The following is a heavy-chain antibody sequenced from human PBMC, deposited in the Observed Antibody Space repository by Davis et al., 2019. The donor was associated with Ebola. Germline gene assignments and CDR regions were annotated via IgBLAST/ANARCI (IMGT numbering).Heavy chain of an antibody. CDR1: GFTFSSYG. CDR3: AGRYYYDNSAFYPFHY. CDR2: ISYDGSNK. D-gene: IGHD3-22*01. V-gene: IGHV3-30*03. J-gene: IGHJ4*02. Sequence: PGGSLRLSCAASGFTFSSYGMHWVRQAPGKGLEWVAVISYDGSNKYYADSVKGRFTISRDNSKNTLYLQMNSLRAEDTAVYYCAGRYYYDNSAFYPFHYWGQGTLVTVSS.